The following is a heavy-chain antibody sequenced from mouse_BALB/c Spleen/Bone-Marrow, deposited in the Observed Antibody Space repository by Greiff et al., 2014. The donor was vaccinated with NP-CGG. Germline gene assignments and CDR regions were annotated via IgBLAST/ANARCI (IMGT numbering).Heavy chain of an antibody. V-gene: IGHV1-5*01. Sequence: VQLKESGTVLARPGASVKMSCKASGYTFTIYWMHWVKRRPGQGLEWIGTIYPGNNDTNYNQKFKGKAKLTAVTSTSTAYMELSSLTNEDSAAYYCTRSTGFYYGMDYWGQGTSVTVSS. CDR1: GYTFTIYW. J-gene: IGHJ4*01. CDR2: IYPGNNDT. CDR3: TRSTGFYYGMDY.